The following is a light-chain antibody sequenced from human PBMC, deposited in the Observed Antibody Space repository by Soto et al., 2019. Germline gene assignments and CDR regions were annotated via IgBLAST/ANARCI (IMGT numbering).Light chain of an antibody. J-gene: IGKJ1*01. V-gene: IGKV3-20*01. CDR1: QGVTTN. CDR2: DAS. Sequence: EVGWTQCPATLFVSPGGRSILSCRAGQGVTTNFAWYQQKSGQSPRLLIYDASSRATGIPDRFSGSGSGTDFTLTISRPEPEDFAVYYCQQYGSSPPTFGQGTKVDIK. CDR3: QQYGSSPPT.